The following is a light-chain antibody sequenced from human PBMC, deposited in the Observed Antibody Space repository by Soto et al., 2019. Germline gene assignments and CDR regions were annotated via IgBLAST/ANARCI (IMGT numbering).Light chain of an antibody. CDR1: QSVSSY. Sequence: EIVLTQSPATLSLSPGDRATLSCRASQSVSSYLAWYQQKPGQAPRLLIYDASNRATGIPARFSGSGSGTDFTLTISSLEPEDFAFYYCQQRSNWPPLTFGGGTKVEIK. J-gene: IGKJ4*01. V-gene: IGKV3-11*01. CDR2: DAS. CDR3: QQRSNWPPLT.